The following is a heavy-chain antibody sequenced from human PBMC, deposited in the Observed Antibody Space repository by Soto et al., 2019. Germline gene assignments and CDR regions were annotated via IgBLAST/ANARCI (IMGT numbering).Heavy chain of an antibody. J-gene: IGHJ4*02. Sequence: PGGSLRLSCAASGFTISNYAMYWVRQAPGKGLEWVSVVSGSGGSTFYADSVKGRFTISRDGSKSTLYLQMNSLRAEDTAVYYCAIRLVHHDISRFDHWGQGTLVTVSS. V-gene: IGHV3-23*01. CDR1: GFTISNYA. CDR3: AIRLVHHDISRFDH. CDR2: VSGSGGST. D-gene: IGHD3-9*01.